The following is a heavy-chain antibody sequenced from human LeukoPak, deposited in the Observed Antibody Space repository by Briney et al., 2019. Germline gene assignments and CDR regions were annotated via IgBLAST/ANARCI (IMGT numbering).Heavy chain of an antibody. CDR1: GGAFITYY. Sequence: SETLSLTCAVYGGAFITYYWRWFRQPPGKGLEGIGEIYHTGSSTYYPSLKSRVTISVDTSKNQFSLRLSSVTAANTAVYYCASGILLHYQYMDVWGKGTTVTVSS. V-gene: IGHV4-34*01. D-gene: IGHD2/OR15-2a*01. CDR2: IYHTGSS. J-gene: IGHJ6*03. CDR3: ASGILLHYQYMDV.